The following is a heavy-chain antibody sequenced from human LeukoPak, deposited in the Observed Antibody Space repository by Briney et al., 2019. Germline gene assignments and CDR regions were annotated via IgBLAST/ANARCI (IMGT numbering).Heavy chain of an antibody. Sequence: SQTLSLTCAVSGGSIIVAAYSWSCIRQPPGKGLEWIGYIYHTGRTSYNPSLKSRVTISVDRSKNQFSLKLNSVTAADTAVYYCARGYGDNSDAFDIWGQGTMVTVSS. D-gene: IGHD4-23*01. J-gene: IGHJ3*02. CDR1: GGSIIVAAYS. CDR3: ARGYGDNSDAFDI. CDR2: IYHTGRT. V-gene: IGHV4-30-2*01.